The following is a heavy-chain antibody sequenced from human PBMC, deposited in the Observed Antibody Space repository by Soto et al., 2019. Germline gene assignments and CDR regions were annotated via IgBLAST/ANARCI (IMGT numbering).Heavy chain of an antibody. J-gene: IGHJ4*02. V-gene: IGHV3-23*01. CDR1: GFTFSSYA. CDR3: VRGDGDYNDGNGYLARH. CDR2: ISGSGGST. Sequence: GGSLRLSCAASGFTFSSYAMSWVRQAPGKGLEWVSAISGSGGSTYYADSVKGRFTISRDNSKNTLYLQMNSLRAEDTAVYYCVRGDGDYNDGNGYLARHWGQGT. D-gene: IGHD5-18*01.